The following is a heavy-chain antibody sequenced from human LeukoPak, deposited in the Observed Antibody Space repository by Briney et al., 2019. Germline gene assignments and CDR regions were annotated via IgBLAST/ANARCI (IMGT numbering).Heavy chain of an antibody. CDR1: GFTFSSYG. D-gene: IGHD3-10*01. Sequence: GRSLRLSCAASGFTFSSYGMHWVRQAPGKGLEWVAVIWYDGSNKYYADSVKGRFTISRDNSKNTLYLQMNSLRAEDTAVYYCERHYYGSGSYYNGSDYWGQGTLVTVSS. V-gene: IGHV3-33*01. CDR3: ERHYYGSGSYYNGSDY. J-gene: IGHJ4*02. CDR2: IWYDGSNK.